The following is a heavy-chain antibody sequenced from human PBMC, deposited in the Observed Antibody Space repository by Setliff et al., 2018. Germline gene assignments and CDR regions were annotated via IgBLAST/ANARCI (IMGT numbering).Heavy chain of an antibody. D-gene: IGHD6-19*01. CDR3: ARYPRRGNGWYPYYVDV. J-gene: IGHJ6*03. CDR2: IFHSGDT. Sequence: PSETLSLTCTVSGDSINSGDYYWHWIRQQPGKGPEWIGYIFHSGDTYYNPSLKSRATVSVDTSTSQFSLRLTSVTAADSAVYFCARYPRRGNGWYPYYVDVWGKGTTVTVSS. CDR1: GDSINSGDYY. V-gene: IGHV4-31*03.